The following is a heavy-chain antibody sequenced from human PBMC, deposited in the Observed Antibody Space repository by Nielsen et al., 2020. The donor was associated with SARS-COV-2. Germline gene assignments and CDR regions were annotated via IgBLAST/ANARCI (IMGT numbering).Heavy chain of an antibody. CDR1: GGTFSSYA. D-gene: IGHD6-13*01. J-gene: IGHJ6*02. V-gene: IGHV1-69*04. Sequence: SVKVSCKASGGTFSSYAISWVRQAPGQGLEWMGRIIPILGIANYAQKFQGRVTITADKSTSTAYMELNSLRAEDTAVYYCARDDSSSWPLRDYYGMDVWGQGTTVTVSS. CDR2: IIPILGIA. CDR3: ARDDSSSWPLRDYYGMDV.